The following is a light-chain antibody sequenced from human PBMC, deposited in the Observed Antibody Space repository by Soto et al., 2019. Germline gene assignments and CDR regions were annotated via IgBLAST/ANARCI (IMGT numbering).Light chain of an antibody. V-gene: IGKV1-5*03. CDR3: QQYSIYSRT. Sequence: DIQMTQSPSTLSASVGDRVTITCRASQSIDTWLAWYQQKPGKAPKILIHKASSLESGVPSRFSGSGSGTEFTLTISSVQPDDFATYYCQQYSIYSRTFGQGTKLEIK. CDR2: KAS. CDR1: QSIDTW. J-gene: IGKJ2*01.